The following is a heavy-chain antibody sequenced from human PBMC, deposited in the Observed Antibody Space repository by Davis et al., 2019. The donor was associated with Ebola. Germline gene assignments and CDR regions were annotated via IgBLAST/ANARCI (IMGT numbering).Heavy chain of an antibody. CDR2: ISGSGGST. V-gene: IGHV3-23*01. J-gene: IGHJ4*02. CDR1: GFTFSSYW. CDR3: AKPRASGYDSGVFDY. D-gene: IGHD5-12*01. Sequence: GGSLRLSCAASGFTFSSYWRSWVRQAPGKGLEWVSVISGSGGSTYYADSVKGRFTISRDNSKNTLYLQMNSLRAEDTAVYYCAKPRASGYDSGVFDYWGQGTLVTVSS.